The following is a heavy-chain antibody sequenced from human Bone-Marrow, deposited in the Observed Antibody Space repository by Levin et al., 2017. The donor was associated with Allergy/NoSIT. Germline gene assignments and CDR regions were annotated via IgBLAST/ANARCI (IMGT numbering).Heavy chain of an antibody. CDR3: ARERTSISSSWYSPQTKHYGMDV. V-gene: IGHV1-2*04. CDR1: GYTFTGYY. CDR2: INPNSGGT. J-gene: IGHJ6*02. D-gene: IGHD6-13*01. Sequence: ASVKVSCKASGYTFTGYYMHWVRQAPGQGLEWMGWINPNSGGTNYAQKFKGWVTMTRDTSISTAYMELSRLRSDDTAVYYCARERTSISSSWYSPQTKHYGMDVWGQGTTVTVSS.